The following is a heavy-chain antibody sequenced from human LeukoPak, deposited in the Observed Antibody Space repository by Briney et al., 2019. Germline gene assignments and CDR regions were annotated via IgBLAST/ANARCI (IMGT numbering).Heavy chain of an antibody. V-gene: IGHV5-51*01. CDR1: VSSSTNYW. J-gene: IGHJ3*02. D-gene: IGHD3-16*01. Sequence: GASIMISCTASVSSSTNYWICCVRHIRGKLLEWMGIIYAGDSDTKYSPSCQGQVTISADQSISTAYLQWSSLKASDTAMYYCARLGGGLIASPDLEAFDIWGQGTMVTVSS. CDR3: ARLGGGLIASPDLEAFDI. CDR2: IYAGDSDT.